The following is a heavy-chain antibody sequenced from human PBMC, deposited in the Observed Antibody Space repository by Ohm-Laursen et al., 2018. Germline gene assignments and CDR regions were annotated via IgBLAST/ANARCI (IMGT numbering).Heavy chain of an antibody. V-gene: IGHV3-48*01. D-gene: IGHD2-2*03. CDR1: GFTFSSYG. CDR3: ARNAPGYVYFDY. J-gene: IGHJ4*02. CDR2: ISSSSNVI. Sequence: SLRLSCAASGFTFSSYGMSWVRQAPGKGLEWVSYISSSSNVIHYTDSVKGRFTISRDNAKNSLYLQMNSLRAEDTAVYYCARNAPGYVYFDYWDQGTLVTVSS.